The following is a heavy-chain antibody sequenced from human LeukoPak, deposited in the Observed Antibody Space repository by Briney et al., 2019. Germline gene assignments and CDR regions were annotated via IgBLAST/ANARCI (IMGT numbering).Heavy chain of an antibody. V-gene: IGHV3-21*01. CDR3: ARAPEYYYESSGYQFDY. J-gene: IGHJ4*02. CDR2: ISSSSSYI. D-gene: IGHD3-22*01. CDR1: GFSFSTYS. Sequence: GGSLRLSCAASGFSFSTYSMNWVRQAPGKGLEWVSSISSSSSYIYYADSVKGRFTISRDNAKNSLYLQFNSLRVEDTAVYYCARAPEYYYESSGYQFDYWGQGTLVTVSS.